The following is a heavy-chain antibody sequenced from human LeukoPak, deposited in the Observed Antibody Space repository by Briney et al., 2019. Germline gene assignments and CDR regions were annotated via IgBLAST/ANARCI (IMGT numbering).Heavy chain of an antibody. Sequence: SETLSLTCTVSGYSISSGYYWGWIRQPPGKGLEWIGSIHHSGSTYYNPSLKSRVTISVDTSKNQFSLKLSSVTAADTAVYYCARETAVAGPFDYWGQGTLVTVSS. CDR2: IHHSGST. V-gene: IGHV4-38-2*02. D-gene: IGHD6-19*01. J-gene: IGHJ4*02. CDR1: GYSISSGYY. CDR3: ARETAVAGPFDY.